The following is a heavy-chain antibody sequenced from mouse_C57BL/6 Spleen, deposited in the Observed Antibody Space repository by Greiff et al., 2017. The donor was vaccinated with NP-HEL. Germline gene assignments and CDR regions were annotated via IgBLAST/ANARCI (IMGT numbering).Heavy chain of an antibody. Sequence: QVQLQQSGAELVKPGASVKLSCKASGYTFTSYWMHWVKQRPGQGLEWIGMIHPNSGSTNYNEKFKSKATLTVDKSSSTAYMQLSSLTSEDSAVYYCARTPFTTVVANPWYFDVWGTGTTVTVSS. V-gene: IGHV1-64*01. J-gene: IGHJ1*03. D-gene: IGHD1-1*01. CDR2: IHPNSGST. CDR3: ARTPFTTVVANPWYFDV. CDR1: GYTFTSYW.